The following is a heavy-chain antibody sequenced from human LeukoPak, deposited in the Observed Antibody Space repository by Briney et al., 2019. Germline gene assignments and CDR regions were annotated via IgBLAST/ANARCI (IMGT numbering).Heavy chain of an antibody. D-gene: IGHD6-6*01. J-gene: IGHJ4*02. CDR2: MSPNSGNT. CDR3: AKDPSLPRLVAEDFDY. CDR1: GYTFTNYD. Sequence: ASVEVSCKASGYTFTNYDINWVRQATGQGLEWMGWMSPNSGNTGYAQKFQGRVTMTRSTSISTAYMELSSLRSEDTAVYYCAKDPSLPRLVAEDFDYWGQGTLVTVSS. V-gene: IGHV1-8*01.